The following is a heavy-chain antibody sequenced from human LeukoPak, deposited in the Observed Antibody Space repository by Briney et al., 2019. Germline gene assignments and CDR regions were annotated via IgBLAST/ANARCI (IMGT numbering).Heavy chain of an antibody. CDR1: GFTFSSFG. J-gene: IGHJ4*02. D-gene: IGHD2-8*01. CDR3: AKDLRDCTNGVCPGGY. V-gene: IGHV3-33*06. CDR2: IWYDASNK. Sequence: GGSLRLSCAASGFTFSSFGMHWVRQAPGKGLEWVAVIWYDASNKYYADSVKGRFTISRDNSKNTLYLQMNSLRAEDTAVYYCAKDLRDCTNGVCPGGYWGQGTLVTVSS.